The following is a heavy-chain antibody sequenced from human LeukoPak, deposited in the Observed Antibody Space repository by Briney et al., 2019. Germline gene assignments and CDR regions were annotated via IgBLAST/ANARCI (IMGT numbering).Heavy chain of an antibody. Sequence: GGSLRLSCAASGFTFSDYYMSWIRQAPGKGLEWVSYISSSGSTIYYADSVKGRLTISRDNAKNSLYLQMNSLRAEDTAVYYCARDWSYGDIRYYGMDVWGQGTTVTVSS. J-gene: IGHJ6*02. V-gene: IGHV3-11*01. CDR3: ARDWSYGDIRYYGMDV. D-gene: IGHD4-17*01. CDR2: ISSSGSTI. CDR1: GFTFSDYY.